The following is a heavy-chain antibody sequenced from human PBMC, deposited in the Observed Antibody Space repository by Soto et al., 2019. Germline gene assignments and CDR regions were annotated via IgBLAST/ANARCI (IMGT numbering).Heavy chain of an antibody. Sequence: GGSLRLSCAASGFTFDDYAMHWVRQAPGKGLEWVSGISWNSGSIGYADSVKGRFTISRDNAKNSLYLQMNSLRAEDMALYYCAKDEPGYCSGGSCYSYYYYGMDVWGQGTTVTVSS. D-gene: IGHD2-15*01. CDR1: GFTFDDYA. CDR2: ISWNSGSI. CDR3: AKDEPGYCSGGSCYSYYYYGMDV. V-gene: IGHV3-9*03. J-gene: IGHJ6*02.